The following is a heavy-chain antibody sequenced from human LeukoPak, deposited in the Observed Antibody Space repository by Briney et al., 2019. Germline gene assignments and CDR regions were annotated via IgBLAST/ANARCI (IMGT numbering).Heavy chain of an antibody. V-gene: IGHV1-46*01. D-gene: IGHD2-15*01. CDR1: GYTFTSYY. Sequence: ASVKVSCKASGYTFTSYYMHWVRQAPGQGLEWMGIINPSGGSTSYAQKFQGRVTMTRDTSTSTVYMELSSLRSEDTAVYYCARDGGYCSGDSCSTYYYYGMDVWDKGTTVTVSS. J-gene: IGHJ6*04. CDR2: INPSGGST. CDR3: ARDGGYCSGDSCSTYYYYGMDV.